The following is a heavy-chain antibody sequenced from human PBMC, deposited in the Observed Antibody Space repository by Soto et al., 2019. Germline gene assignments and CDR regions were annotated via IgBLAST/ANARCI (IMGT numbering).Heavy chain of an antibody. CDR2: IYYSGST. CDR1: GGSISSGGYY. J-gene: IGHJ3*02. Sequence: SETLSLTCTVSGGSISSGGYYWSWIRQHPGKGLEWIGYIYYSGSTYYNPSLKSRVTISVDTSKNQFSLKLSSVTAADTAVYYCARDRGLNSYDSSRRAFDIWGQGTMVTVSS. D-gene: IGHD3-22*01. CDR3: ARDRGLNSYDSSRRAFDI. V-gene: IGHV4-31*03.